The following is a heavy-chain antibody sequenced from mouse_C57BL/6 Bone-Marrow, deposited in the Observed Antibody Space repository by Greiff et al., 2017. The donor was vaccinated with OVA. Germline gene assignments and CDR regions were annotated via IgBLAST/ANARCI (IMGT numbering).Heavy chain of an antibody. CDR1: GYTFTDYE. CDR3: TRGLGLFYYGNYQDFDY. J-gene: IGHJ2*01. CDR2: IDPETGGT. D-gene: IGHD2-1*01. Sequence: QVQLQQSGAELVRPGASVTLSCKASGYTFTDYEMHWVKQTPVHGLEWIGAIDPETGGTAYNQKFKGKAILTADKSSSTAYMELRSLTSEDSAVYYCTRGLGLFYYGNYQDFDYWGQGTTLTVSA. V-gene: IGHV1-15*01.